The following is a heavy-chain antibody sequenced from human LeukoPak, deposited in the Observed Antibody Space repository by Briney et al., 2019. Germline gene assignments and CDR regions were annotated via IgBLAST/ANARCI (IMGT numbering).Heavy chain of an antibody. CDR3: ARDYSGSTSWYIYDY. D-gene: IGHD2-2*02. V-gene: IGHV1-69*04. CDR2: IIPILGIA. Sequence: SVKVSCKASGGTFSSYAISWVRQAPGQGLEWMGRIIPILGIANYAQKFQGRVTITADKSTSTAYMELSSLRSDDTAVYYCARDYSGSTSWYIYDYWGQGTLVTVSS. CDR1: GGTFSSYA. J-gene: IGHJ4*02.